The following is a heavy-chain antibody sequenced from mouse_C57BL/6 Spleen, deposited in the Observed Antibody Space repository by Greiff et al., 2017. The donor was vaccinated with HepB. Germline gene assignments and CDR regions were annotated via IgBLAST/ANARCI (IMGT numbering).Heavy chain of an antibody. CDR3: AIRMDYEYDGLVY. V-gene: IGHV1-7*01. J-gene: IGHJ2*01. CDR2: INPSSGYT. D-gene: IGHD2-4*01. CDR1: GYTFTSYW. Sequence: VQLQQSGAELAKPGASVKLSCKASGYTFTSYWMHWVKQRPGQGLEWIGYINPSSGYTKYNQKFKDKATLTADNYSSTAYMQLSSLTYEDCAVYYCAIRMDYEYDGLVYWGQVTTLTVAS.